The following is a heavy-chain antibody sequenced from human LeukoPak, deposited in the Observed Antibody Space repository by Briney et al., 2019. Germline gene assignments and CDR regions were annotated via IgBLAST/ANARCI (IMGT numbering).Heavy chain of an antibody. CDR3: ARDLMPGIAAAGTRAEKGSPFDY. CDR1: EFTFSSYS. Sequence: GGSLRLSCTASEFTFSSYSMNWVRQAPGKGLEWVSSISSSSSYIYYADSVKGRFTISRDNAKNSLYLQMNSLRAEDTAVYYCARDLMPGIAAAGTRAEKGSPFDYWGQGTLVTVSS. V-gene: IGHV3-21*01. D-gene: IGHD6-13*01. J-gene: IGHJ4*02. CDR2: ISSSSSYI.